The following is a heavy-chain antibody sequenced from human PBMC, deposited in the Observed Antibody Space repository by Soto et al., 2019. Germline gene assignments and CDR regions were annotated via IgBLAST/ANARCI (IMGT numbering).Heavy chain of an antibody. CDR1: GFTFHEYA. CDR3: TKGGYDLIYYVGMDV. J-gene: IGHJ6*02. D-gene: IGHD5-12*01. Sequence: EVQLIESGGGWVQPGTSLRVSCVASGFTFHEYAIHWVRQAPGKGLEWVSGISSDGDTTAYADSVQGRFTVFRDNAKNSLYLQMNSLRAEDTDLYYCTKGGYDLIYYVGMDVWGQGTTVTVSS. V-gene: IGHV3-9*01. CDR2: ISSDGDTT.